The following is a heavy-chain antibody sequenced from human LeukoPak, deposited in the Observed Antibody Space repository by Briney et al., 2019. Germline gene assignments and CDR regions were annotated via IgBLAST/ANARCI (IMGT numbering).Heavy chain of an antibody. J-gene: IGHJ4*02. V-gene: IGHV4-59*08. CDR3: ARGTRINYFDD. CDR1: FGSINSYY. D-gene: IGHD2/OR15-2a*01. CDR2: IYYSGST. Sequence: SEPLTLICTVSFGSINSYYWSWIRQPPAMGLEWIGDIYYSGSTNYNPSLKSRVTISVDTSKNQFSLKLSSVTAADTAIYYCARGTRINYFDDWGQGTLVTVSS.